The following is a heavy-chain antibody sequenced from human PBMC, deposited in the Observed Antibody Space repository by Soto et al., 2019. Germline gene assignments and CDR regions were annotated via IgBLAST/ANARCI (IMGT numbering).Heavy chain of an antibody. CDR3: SRAPGGTDFGEWTYSFVY. CDR1: GFTFSSYA. J-gene: IGHJ4*02. V-gene: IGHV3-30-3*01. D-gene: IGHD3-3*01. CDR2: ISYDGSNK. Sequence: QVQLVESGGGVVQPGRSLRLSCAASGFTFSSYAMHWVRQAPGKGLEWVAVISYDGSNKYYADSVKGRFTISRDNTKNTVYLQMNSLRAEDTAVYYCSRAPGGTDFGEWTYSFVYGCQGPLDTVSS.